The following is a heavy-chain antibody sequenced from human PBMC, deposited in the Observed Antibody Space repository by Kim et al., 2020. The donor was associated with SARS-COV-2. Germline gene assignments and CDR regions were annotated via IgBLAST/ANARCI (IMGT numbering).Heavy chain of an antibody. V-gene: IGHV3-9*01. J-gene: IGHJ4*02. CDR2: ISWNSGSI. D-gene: IGHD6-19*01. CDR3: AKGVAVAVLTD. CDR1: GFTFDDYA. Sequence: GGSLRLSCAASGFTFDDYAMHWVGQAPGKGLEWVSGISWNSGSIGYADSVKGRFTISRDNAKNSLYLQMNSLRAEDTALYYCAKGVAVAVLTDWGQGTLVTVSS.